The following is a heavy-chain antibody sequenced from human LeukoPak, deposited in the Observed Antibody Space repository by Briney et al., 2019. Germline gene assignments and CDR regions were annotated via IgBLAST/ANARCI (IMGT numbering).Heavy chain of an antibody. J-gene: IGHJ4*02. CDR1: GLTFSIYY. D-gene: IGHD3-10*01. CDR2: IKQDGSEK. CDR3: ARTAKTYYYGSGSSYYFDY. Sequence: PGGSLRLSCAASGLTFSIYYMSWVRQAPGKGLEWVANIKQDGSEKYYVDSVKGRFTISRDNAKNSLYLQMNSLRAEDTAVYYCARTAKTYYYGSGSSYYFDYWGQGTLVTVSS. V-gene: IGHV3-7*01.